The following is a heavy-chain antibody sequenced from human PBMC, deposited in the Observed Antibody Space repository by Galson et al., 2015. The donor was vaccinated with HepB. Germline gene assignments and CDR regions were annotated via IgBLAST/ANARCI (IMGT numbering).Heavy chain of an antibody. CDR2: ISYDGGNK. Sequence: SLRLSCAASGFTFSSYGMHWVRQAPGKGLEWVAVISYDGGNKYYADSVKGRFTISRDNSKNTLYLQMNSLRAEDTAVYYCAKDGGPGDYDFWSGWAYYYYYMDVWGKGTTVTVSS. V-gene: IGHV3-30*18. D-gene: IGHD3-3*01. CDR1: GFTFSSYG. J-gene: IGHJ6*03. CDR3: AKDGGPGDYDFWSGWAYYYYYMDV.